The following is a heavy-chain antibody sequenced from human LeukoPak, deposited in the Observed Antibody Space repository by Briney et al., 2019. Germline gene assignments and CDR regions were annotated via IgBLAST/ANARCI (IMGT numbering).Heavy chain of an antibody. V-gene: IGHV4-34*01. CDR1: GGSFSGYY. Sequence: SETLSLTCAVYGGSFSGYYWSWIRQPPGKGLEWIGEINHSGSTNYNPSLKSRVTISVDTSKNQFSPKLSSVTAADTAVYYCARRLLRFLEWPRFDPWGQGTLVTVSS. CDR2: INHSGST. D-gene: IGHD3-3*01. CDR3: ARRLLRFLEWPRFDP. J-gene: IGHJ5*02.